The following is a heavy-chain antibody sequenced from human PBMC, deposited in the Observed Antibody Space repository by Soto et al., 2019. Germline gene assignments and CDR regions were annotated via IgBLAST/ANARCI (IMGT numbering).Heavy chain of an antibody. CDR1: GGSFSSYQ. CDR2: INHSGST. J-gene: IGHJ6*02. CDR3: ARSVYYYDSSGYYYRYYGMDV. D-gene: IGHD3-22*01. Sequence: SETLSLTCAVYGGSFSSYQWSWVRQAPGKGLEWIGEINHSGSTNYSPSLKSRVTMSIDTSRNQFSLMLSSVTAADTAVYYCARSVYYYDSSGYYYRYYGMDVWGQGTTVTVSS. V-gene: IGHV4-34*01.